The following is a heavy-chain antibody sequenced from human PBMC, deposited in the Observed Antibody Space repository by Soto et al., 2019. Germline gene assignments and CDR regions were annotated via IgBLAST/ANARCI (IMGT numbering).Heavy chain of an antibody. CDR1: GFTFSSYA. J-gene: IGHJ3*02. Sequence: EVQLLESGGGLVQPGGSLRLSCAASGFTFSSYAMSWVRQAPGKGLEWVSAISGSGGSTYYADSVKGRFTISRDNSKNTLYLQMNSLRAEDTAVYYCAKDLELGYCSCGSCHLDAFDIWGQGTMVTVSS. CDR3: AKDLELGYCSCGSCHLDAFDI. D-gene: IGHD2-15*01. CDR2: ISGSGGST. V-gene: IGHV3-23*01.